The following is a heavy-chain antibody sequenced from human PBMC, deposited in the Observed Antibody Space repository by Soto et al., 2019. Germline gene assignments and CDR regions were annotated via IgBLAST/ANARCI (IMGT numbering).Heavy chain of an antibody. Sequence: QVQLVQSGAEVKKPGSSLKVSCKTSGVTFSTSGISWVRQGPGQGLEWMGGIIPLFGTPKYARKFQGRVSSTADDSATTTYLELSGLSSDDTAIYSCARVSPPICGGGNCYRLDSYFDSWGQGSQVVVSS. V-gene: IGHV1-69*01. CDR2: IIPLFGTP. CDR3: ARVSPPICGGGNCYRLDSYFDS. D-gene: IGHD2-21*01. J-gene: IGHJ4*03. CDR1: GVTFSTSG.